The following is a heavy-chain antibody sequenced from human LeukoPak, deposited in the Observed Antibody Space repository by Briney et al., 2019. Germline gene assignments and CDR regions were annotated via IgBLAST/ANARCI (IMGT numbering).Heavy chain of an antibody. J-gene: IGHJ4*02. CDR2: INHSGST. CDR1: GDSISDSRYY. V-gene: IGHV4-39*07. Sequence: SETLSLTCSVSGDSISDSRYYWSWIRQPPGKGLEWIGEINHSGSTNYNPSLKSRVTISVDTSKNQFSLKLYSVTAADTAVYYCASRDSSGYRDYWGQGTLVTVSS. D-gene: IGHD3-22*01. CDR3: ASRDSSGYRDY.